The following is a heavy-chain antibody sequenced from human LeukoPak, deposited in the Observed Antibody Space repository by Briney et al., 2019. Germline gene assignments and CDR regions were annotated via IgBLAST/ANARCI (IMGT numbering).Heavy chain of an antibody. J-gene: IGHJ5*02. CDR2: ISDSGGNT. D-gene: IGHD2-21*01. CDR3: ATNPRVAIPSNCSVP. Sequence: GGSLSLLYGFWLLIYKQWYMMWARQAPGKGLEWVSSISDSGGNTKYADSVKGRFTISRDNSKNTLYVQMNSLRGEDTALYYCATNPRVAIPSNCSVPCGQGTLVTVSS. CDR1: LLIYKQW. V-gene: IGHV3-23*01.